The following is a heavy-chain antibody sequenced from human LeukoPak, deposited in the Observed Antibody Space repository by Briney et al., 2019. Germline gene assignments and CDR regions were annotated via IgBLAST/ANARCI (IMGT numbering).Heavy chain of an antibody. V-gene: IGHV3-23*01. D-gene: IGHD5-18*01. CDR1: GFTFSSYA. Sequence: PGGSLRLSCAASGFTFSSYAMSWVRQAPGKGLEGVSVISGSGGSTYYADAVKGRFTISRDNSKNTLYLQMNSLRAEDTAVYYCARARSSYGYGDAFDIWGQGTMVTVSS. J-gene: IGHJ3*02. CDR3: ARARSSYGYGDAFDI. CDR2: ISGSGGST.